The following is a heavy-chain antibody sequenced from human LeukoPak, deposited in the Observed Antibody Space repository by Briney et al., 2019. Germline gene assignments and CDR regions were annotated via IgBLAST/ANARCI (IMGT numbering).Heavy chain of an antibody. D-gene: IGHD3-10*01. CDR2: ISGSGGST. CDR1: GFTFSSYA. V-gene: IGHV3-23*01. Sequence: PGGSLRLSCAASGFTFSSYAMSWVRQAPGKGLEWVSAISGSGGSTYYADSVKGRFTFSRDNSKNTLYLQMNSLRAEDTAEYYCAKDLYGSGSYYNVWDFDYWGQGTLVTVSS. CDR3: AKDLYGSGSYYNVWDFDY. J-gene: IGHJ4*02.